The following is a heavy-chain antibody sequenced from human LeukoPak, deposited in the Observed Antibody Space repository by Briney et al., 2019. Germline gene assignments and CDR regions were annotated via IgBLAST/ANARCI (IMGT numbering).Heavy chain of an antibody. D-gene: IGHD4/OR15-4a*01. J-gene: IGHJ4*02. Sequence: PSETLSLTCDVSSYSVISGHYWAWVRQPPGKGLEWLVTIHHGGTTYHNPSLNSRVTISLHSSKNQFSLNLTSVTAADTAIYYCARARLDGACYFDSWGQGTLVTVSS. CDR2: IHHGGTT. CDR3: ARARLDGACYFDS. V-gene: IGHV4-38-2*01. CDR1: SYSVISGHY.